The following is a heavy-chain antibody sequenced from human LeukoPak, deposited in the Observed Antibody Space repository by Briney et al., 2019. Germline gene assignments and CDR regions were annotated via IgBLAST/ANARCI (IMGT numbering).Heavy chain of an antibody. J-gene: IGHJ6*03. D-gene: IGHD6-6*01. Sequence: ASVKVSCKASGYTFTSYGISWVRQAPGQGLEWMGWISAYNGNTNYAQKLQGRVTMTTDTSTSTAYMELRSLRSDDTAVYYCARASPHSSSSEMNFYYYYYMDVWGKGTTVTVSS. V-gene: IGHV1-18*01. CDR2: ISAYNGNT. CDR1: GYTFTSYG. CDR3: ARASPHSSSSEMNFYYYYYMDV.